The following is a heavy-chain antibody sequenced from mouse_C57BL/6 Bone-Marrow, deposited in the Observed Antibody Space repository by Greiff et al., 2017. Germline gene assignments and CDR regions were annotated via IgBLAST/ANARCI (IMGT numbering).Heavy chain of an antibody. V-gene: IGHV1-15*01. Sequence: QVQLQQSGAELVRPGASVTLSCKASGSTFTDYEMHWVKQTPVHGLEWIGAIDPETGGTDSNQKFKGTAILTADKSSSTAYMELRSLTSEDSAVYYCTRGDDGSSPGFAYWGQGTLVTVSA. CDR2: IDPETGGT. CDR3: TRGDDGSSPGFAY. CDR1: GSTFTDYE. J-gene: IGHJ3*01. D-gene: IGHD1-1*01.